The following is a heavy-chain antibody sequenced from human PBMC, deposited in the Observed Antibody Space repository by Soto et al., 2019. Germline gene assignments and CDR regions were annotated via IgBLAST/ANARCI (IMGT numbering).Heavy chain of an antibody. V-gene: IGHV3-15*01. J-gene: IGHJ4*02. CDR2: IISKTDGGTT. CDR1: GFTFSKAW. CDR3: TTDSGMSPYSFDY. Sequence: PXGSLRVSCATSGFTFSKAWVCWVRQAPGKGLDWVGRIISKTDGGTTDYAAPVKGRFTISRDDSKSTLYLQMNSLKTEDTAFYYCTTDSGMSPYSFDYWGQGTLVTVSS. D-gene: IGHD1-26*01.